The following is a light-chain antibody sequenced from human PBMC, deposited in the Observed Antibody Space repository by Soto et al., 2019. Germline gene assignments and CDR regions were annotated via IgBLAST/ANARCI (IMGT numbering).Light chain of an antibody. Sequence: EIVLTQSPATLSLSPGERATLSCRASQSVSSYLAWYQQKPGQAPSHLIYDASNRATGIPARFSGSGSGTNFTLTISSLEPEDFAVYYCQQRSNWPLTFGGGTKVDIK. CDR3: QQRSNWPLT. V-gene: IGKV3-11*01. J-gene: IGKJ4*01. CDR1: QSVSSY. CDR2: DAS.